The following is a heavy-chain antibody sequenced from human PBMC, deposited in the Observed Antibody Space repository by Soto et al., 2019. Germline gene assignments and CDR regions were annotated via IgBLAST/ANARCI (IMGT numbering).Heavy chain of an antibody. D-gene: IGHD3-16*01. CDR1: GFTFRSYV. V-gene: IGHV3-33*05. J-gene: IGHJ4*02. CDR2: TSYDGSNN. CDR3: ARCGTTGGVDV. Sequence: QVQLVESGGGVVQPGTSLRLSCVGSGFTFRSYVIHWVRQAPGKGLEWVALTSYDGSNNFYGDSVKGRFTISRDNSRNTVELQMDSLRVEDTALYYCARCGTTGGVDVWGQGTLVSVSS.